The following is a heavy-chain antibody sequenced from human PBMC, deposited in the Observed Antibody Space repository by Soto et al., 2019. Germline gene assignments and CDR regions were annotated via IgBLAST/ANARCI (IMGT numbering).Heavy chain of an antibody. CDR3: AKDGASGSYPPYYYFGMDV. V-gene: IGHV3-23*01. CDR2: ISGSGGNA. D-gene: IGHD1-26*01. CDR1: GFTFSSYA. Sequence: EVQLLESGGGLVQPGGSLRLSCAASGFTFSSYAISWVRQAPGKGLEWVSTISGSGGNAYYADSVKGRFSISRDNSKNTLRLQINSLRADDTAVYYCAKDGASGSYPPYYYFGMDVWGQGTTVTVSS. J-gene: IGHJ6*02.